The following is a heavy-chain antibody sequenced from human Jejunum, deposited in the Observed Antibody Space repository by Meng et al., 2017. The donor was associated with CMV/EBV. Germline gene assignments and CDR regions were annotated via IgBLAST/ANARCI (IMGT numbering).Heavy chain of an antibody. J-gene: IGHJ4*02. D-gene: IGHD3-22*01. CDR2: IRSKANSYAT. V-gene: IGHV3-73*01. CDR1: VFTFSGAA. CDR3: TRLGAYDSSSYDYY. Sequence: SVFTFSGAAMHWLRQASGKGLEWIGRIRSKANSYATAYAASVKGRFTISRDDSKNTAYLQMNSLKTEDTGVYYCTRLGAYDSSSYDYYWGQGTLVTVSS.